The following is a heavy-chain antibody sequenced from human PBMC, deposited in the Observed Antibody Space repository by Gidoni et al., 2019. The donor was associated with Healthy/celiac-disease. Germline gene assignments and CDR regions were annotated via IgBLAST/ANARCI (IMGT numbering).Heavy chain of an antibody. Sequence: QLQLQESGPGLVKPSETMSLTCTVSGGSISSSSYYWGWIRQPPGKGLAWIGSIYYSGSTYYNPSLKSRVTISVDTSKNQFSLKLSSVTAADTAVYYCARLGPPDAFDIWGQGTMVTVSS. CDR3: ARLGPPDAFDI. J-gene: IGHJ3*02. CDR1: GGSISSSSYY. D-gene: IGHD1-26*01. V-gene: IGHV4-39*01. CDR2: IYYSGST.